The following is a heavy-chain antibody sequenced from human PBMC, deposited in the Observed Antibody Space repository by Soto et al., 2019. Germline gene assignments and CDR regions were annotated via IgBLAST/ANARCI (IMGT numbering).Heavy chain of an antibody. V-gene: IGHV3-23*01. J-gene: IGHJ4*01. CDR3: SKDSSSWTPHNF. CDR1: GFTFSSYA. Sequence: EVQLLESGGGLVQPGGSLSLSCAASGFTFSSYAMSWVRQAPGKGLEWVSAISGSGGSTYYADSVKSRFTISRDNSKNTLYLQMNSLSAEDTAVYYCSKDSSSWTPHNFWGHGPLVDVSA. D-gene: IGHD6-13*01. CDR2: ISGSGGST.